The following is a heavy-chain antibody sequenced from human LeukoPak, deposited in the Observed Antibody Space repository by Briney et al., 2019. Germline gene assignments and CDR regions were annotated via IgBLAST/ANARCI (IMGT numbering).Heavy chain of an antibody. J-gene: IGHJ5*02. CDR2: INHSGST. Sequence: TSETLSLTYTVSGGSISSSSYYWGWIRQPPGKGLEWIGEINHSGSTNYNPSLKSRVTISVDTSKNQFSLKLSSVTAADTAVYYCARRRWLVRSWFDPWGQGTLVTVSS. V-gene: IGHV4-39*07. CDR1: GGSISSSSYY. CDR3: ARRRWLVRSWFDP. D-gene: IGHD6-19*01.